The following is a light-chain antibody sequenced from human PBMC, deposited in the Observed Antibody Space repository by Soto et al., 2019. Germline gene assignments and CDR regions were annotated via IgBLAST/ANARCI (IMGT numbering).Light chain of an antibody. CDR2: GAS. V-gene: IGKV3-20*01. J-gene: IGKJ5*01. Sequence: EIVLTQSPGTLSLSPGERATLSCRASQSVSSSYLAWYQQKPGQAPRLLIYGASSRATGIPDRFSGSVSGTDFTLTVTRLEPEDFAVDYCEKYGSSPMVTFGQGTRLEI. CDR3: EKYGSSPMVT. CDR1: QSVSSSY.